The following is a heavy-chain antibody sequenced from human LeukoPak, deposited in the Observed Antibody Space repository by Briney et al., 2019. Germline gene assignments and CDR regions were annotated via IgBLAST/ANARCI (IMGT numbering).Heavy chain of an antibody. D-gene: IGHD3-10*01. CDR1: GASISTYY. Sequence: SETLSLTCTVSGASISTYYWSWIRQPAGKGLEWIGRMYTSGSTNYNPSLKSRVTMSVDTSKNQLSLKLSSVTAADTAVYYCARHDTGSGSSKGALWGQGTLVTVSS. CDR2: MYTSGST. V-gene: IGHV4-4*07. CDR3: ARHDTGSGSSKGAL. J-gene: IGHJ4*02.